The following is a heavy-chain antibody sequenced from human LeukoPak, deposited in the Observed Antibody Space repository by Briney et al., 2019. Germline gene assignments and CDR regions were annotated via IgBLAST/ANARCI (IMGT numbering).Heavy chain of an antibody. CDR2: ISSSSSYI. J-gene: IGHJ4*02. D-gene: IGHD2-8*01. Sequence: GGSLRLSCAASGFTFSSYSMNWARQAPGKGLEWVSSISSSSSYIYYADSVKGRFTISRDNAKNSLYLQMNSLRAEDTAVYYCAKDWANGDYIDHWGQGTLVTVSS. V-gene: IGHV3-21*01. CDR3: AKDWANGDYIDH. CDR1: GFTFSSYS.